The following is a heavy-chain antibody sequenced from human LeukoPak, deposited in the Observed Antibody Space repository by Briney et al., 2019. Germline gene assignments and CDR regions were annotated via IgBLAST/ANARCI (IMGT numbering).Heavy chain of an antibody. CDR1: GGSISSGSYY. D-gene: IGHD3-22*01. J-gene: IGHJ3*02. Sequence: PSQTLSLTCTVSGGSISSGSYYWSWIRQPAGNGLEWIGRIYTSGSTNYNPSLKSRVTISVDTSKNQFSLKLSSVTAADTAVYYCARDQSRGYYDSSGHAFDMWGQGTMVTVSS. CDR2: IYTSGST. V-gene: IGHV4-61*02. CDR3: ARDQSRGYYDSSGHAFDM.